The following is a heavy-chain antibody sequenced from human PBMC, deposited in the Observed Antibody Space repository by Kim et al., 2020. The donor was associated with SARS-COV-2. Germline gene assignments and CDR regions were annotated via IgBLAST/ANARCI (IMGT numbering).Heavy chain of an antibody. D-gene: IGHD6-19*01. CDR3: AGNGPIAEAGSSGAA. J-gene: IGHJ6*03. CDR2: ISSSSSYI. CDR1: GFTFSSYS. Sequence: GGSLRLSCAASGFTFSSYSMNWVRQAPGKGLEWVSSISSSSSYIYYADSVKGRFTISRDNAKNSLYLQMNSLGPKAPAGYYCAGNGPIAEAGSSGAAWG. V-gene: IGHV3-21*01.